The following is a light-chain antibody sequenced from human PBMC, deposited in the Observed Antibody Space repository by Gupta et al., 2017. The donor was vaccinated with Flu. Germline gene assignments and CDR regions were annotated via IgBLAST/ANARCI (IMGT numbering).Light chain of an antibody. CDR2: QVS. V-gene: IGLV2-14*01. Sequence: QSALTQPASVSGAPGQSIALPCPGSSSDIAHYNYVSWSQQYPGKAPKLILYQVSNRPSGVSSRFSGSKSASTASLTISGLQAEDEAHYYCNSFTTSSTWIFGGGTKVTVL. J-gene: IGLJ2*01. CDR1: SSDIAHYNY. CDR3: NSFTTSSTWI.